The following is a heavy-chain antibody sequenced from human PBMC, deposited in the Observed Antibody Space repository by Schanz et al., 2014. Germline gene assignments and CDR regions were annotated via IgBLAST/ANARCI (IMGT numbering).Heavy chain of an antibody. CDR3: ARDGEAAAGCDY. V-gene: IGHV1-46*02. CDR1: GYTLKDHA. D-gene: IGHD6-13*01. Sequence: QVQLVQSGAEVKKPGASVKVSCQASGYTLKDHAMHWVRQAPGQSLEWMGLINPSGGSTSYAQKFQGRVTMTRDTSTSTVYMELSSLRSEDTAVYYCARDGEAAAGCDYWGQGTLVTVSS. J-gene: IGHJ4*02. CDR2: INPSGGST.